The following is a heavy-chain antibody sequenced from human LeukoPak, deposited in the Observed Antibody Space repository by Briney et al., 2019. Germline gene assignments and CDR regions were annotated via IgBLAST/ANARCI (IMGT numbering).Heavy chain of an antibody. CDR3: SRAGGVAVAGDY. J-gene: IGHJ4*02. CDR1: GYIFPNYG. V-gene: IGHV1-18*01. Sequence: ASVKVSCKASGYIFPNYGISWVRQAPGQGPEWLGWISAYNGNANYAQKLQGRVTLTTDSATTTAYMELRSLRSEDTAIYYCSRAGGVAVAGDYWGQGTLVSVSS. CDR2: ISAYNGNA. D-gene: IGHD3-16*01.